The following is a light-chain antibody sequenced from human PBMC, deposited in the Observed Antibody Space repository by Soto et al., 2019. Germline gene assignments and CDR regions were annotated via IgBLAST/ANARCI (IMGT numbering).Light chain of an antibody. J-gene: IGKJ2*01. CDR1: QSVSSSY. CDR3: QQANAFPHT. CDR2: GAS. V-gene: IGKV3-20*01. Sequence: EIVLTQSPGTLSLSPGERATLSCRASQSVSSSYLAWYQQKPGQAPRLLIYGASSRATGIPDRFSGSGSGTDFTLTINSLQPEDFATYYCQQANAFPHTFGQGTKLEIK.